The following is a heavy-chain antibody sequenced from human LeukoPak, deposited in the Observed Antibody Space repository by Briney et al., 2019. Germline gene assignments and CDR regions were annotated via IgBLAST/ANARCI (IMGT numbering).Heavy chain of an antibody. CDR2: ISFDGNNK. Sequence: GGSLRLSCAASGFTFSSYGMHWVRQAPGKGLEWVAVISFDGNNKYYADSVKGRFTISRDNSKNRLYLQMNSLRAEDTAVFYCAKDHYDTGGTYSFDPWGQGTLVTVSS. J-gene: IGHJ5*02. CDR3: AKDHYDTGGTYSFDP. D-gene: IGHD2-8*02. CDR1: GFTFSSYG. V-gene: IGHV3-30*18.